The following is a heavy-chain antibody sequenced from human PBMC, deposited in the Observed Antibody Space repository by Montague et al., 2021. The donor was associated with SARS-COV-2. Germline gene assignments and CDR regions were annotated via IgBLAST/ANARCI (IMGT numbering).Heavy chain of an antibody. V-gene: IGHV4-34*01. CDR1: RGSFSDYY. CDR3: ARGARQGYGFRLGSFDS. Sequence: SETLSLTCAVYRGSFSDYYWTWIRQSPEKGLEWIGEISHSADTNYNPSLNSRVSMSMDTSNNQFSLRLSSVTAADTAVYYCARGARQGYGFRLGSFDSWGQGTLVTVSS. D-gene: IGHD3-10*01. J-gene: IGHJ4*02. CDR2: ISHSADT.